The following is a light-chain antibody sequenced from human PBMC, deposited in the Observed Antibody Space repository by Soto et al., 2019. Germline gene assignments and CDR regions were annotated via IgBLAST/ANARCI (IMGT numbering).Light chain of an antibody. J-gene: IGKJ2*01. CDR2: GAY. CDR3: QQYGTSPFT. V-gene: IGKV3-20*01. CDR1: QSVRDGY. Sequence: IVLTQSPGTLSLSPGERATLSCRASQSVRDGYLAWYQKKPGQAPKLLIYGAYARAAGIPDNYSGSGSGKDFTLTISRLEPEDFAVYYCQQYGTSPFTFGQGTKLEI.